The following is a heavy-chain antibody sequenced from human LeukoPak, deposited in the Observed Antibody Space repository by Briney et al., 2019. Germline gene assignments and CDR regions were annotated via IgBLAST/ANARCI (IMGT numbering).Heavy chain of an antibody. Sequence: GGSLRLSCAASGFTFSDYYMSWIRQAPGKGLEWVSYISSSSSTIYYADSVKGRFTISRDNSENTVYLQMNSLRADDTAVYYCANNWNMDCWGQGTLVTVSS. D-gene: IGHD1-1*01. V-gene: IGHV3-11*01. CDR1: GFTFSDYY. CDR3: ANNWNMDC. CDR2: ISSSSSTI. J-gene: IGHJ4*02.